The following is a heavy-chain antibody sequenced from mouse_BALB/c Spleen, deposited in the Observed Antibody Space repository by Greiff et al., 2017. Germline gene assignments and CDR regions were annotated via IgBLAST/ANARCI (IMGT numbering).Heavy chain of an antibody. J-gene: IGHJ3*01. CDR3: AREGGLRPWFAY. V-gene: IGHV3-2*02. CDR2: ISYSGST. D-gene: IGHD2-4*01. CDR1: GYSITSDYA. Sequence: VQLQQSGPGLVKPSQSLSLTCTVTGYSITSDYAWNWIRQFPGNKLEWMGYISYSGSTSYNPSLKSRISITRDTSKNQFFLQLNSVTTEDTATYYCAREGGLRPWFAYWGQGTLVTVSA.